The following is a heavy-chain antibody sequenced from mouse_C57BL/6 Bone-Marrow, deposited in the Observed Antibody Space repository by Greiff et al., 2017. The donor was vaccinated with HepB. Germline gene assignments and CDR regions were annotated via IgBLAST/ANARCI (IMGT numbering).Heavy chain of an antibody. CDR3: AAYDGYDEDWYFDV. Sequence: EVKLMESGGGLVKPGGSLKLSCAASGFTFSDYGMHWVRQAPEKGLEWVAYISSCSSTIYYADTVKGRFTISRDNDKNTLFLQMTSMRSADTAMYYCAAYDGYDEDWYFDVWGTGTTVTVSS. CDR1: GFTFSDYG. J-gene: IGHJ1*03. V-gene: IGHV5-17*01. CDR2: ISSCSSTI. D-gene: IGHD2-3*01.